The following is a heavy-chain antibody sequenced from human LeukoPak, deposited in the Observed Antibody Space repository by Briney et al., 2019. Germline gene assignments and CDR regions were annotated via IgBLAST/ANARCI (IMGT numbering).Heavy chain of an antibody. CDR1: GYTFTGYY. D-gene: IGHD3-22*01. Sequence: ASVKVSCKASGYTFTGYYMHWVRQAPGQGLEWMGRINPNSGGTNYAQRFQGRVTMTRDTSISTAYMELSRLRSDDTAVYCCATADYYDSSGLDYWGQGTLVTVSS. J-gene: IGHJ4*02. CDR2: INPNSGGT. CDR3: ATADYYDSSGLDY. V-gene: IGHV1-2*06.